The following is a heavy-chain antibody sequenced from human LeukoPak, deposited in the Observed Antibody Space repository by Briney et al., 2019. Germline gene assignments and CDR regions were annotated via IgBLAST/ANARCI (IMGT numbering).Heavy chain of an antibody. V-gene: IGHV4-34*01. J-gene: IGHJ4*02. CDR1: GGSFSGYY. D-gene: IGHD6-19*01. CDR3: ARGTAVAGGDY. CDR2: INHSGST. Sequence: PSETLSLTCAVYGGSFSGYYWSWIHQPPGKGLEWIGEINHSGSTNYNPSLKSRVTISVDTSKNQFSLKLSSVTAADTAVYYCARGTAVAGGDYWGQGTLVTVSS.